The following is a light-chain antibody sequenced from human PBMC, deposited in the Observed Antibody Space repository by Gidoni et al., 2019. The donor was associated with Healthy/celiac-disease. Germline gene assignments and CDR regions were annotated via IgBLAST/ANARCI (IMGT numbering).Light chain of an antibody. V-gene: IGKV4-1*01. CDR2: WAS. CDR3: QQYYSTPPWT. CDR1: QSVLYSSNNKNY. J-gene: IGKJ1*01. Sequence: DIVMTQSPYSLAVSLGERATINCKSRQSVLYSSNNKNYLAWYQQKPGQPPKLLIYWASTRESGVPDRFSGSGSGTDFTLTISSLQAEDVAVYYCQQYYSTPPWTFGQGTKVEIK.